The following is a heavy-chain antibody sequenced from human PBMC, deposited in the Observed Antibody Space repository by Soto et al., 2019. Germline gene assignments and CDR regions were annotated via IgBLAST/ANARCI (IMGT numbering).Heavy chain of an antibody. J-gene: IGHJ4*02. V-gene: IGHV1-3*01. CDR2: INAGNGNT. CDR3: ARDWGYSSGWGY. Sequence: QVQLVQSGAEVKKPGASVKVSCKASGYTFTSYAMHWVRQAPGQRREWMGWINAGNGNTKYSQKFQGRVTVTRDKSASTAYMELSSLRSEDTAVYYCARDWGYSSGWGYWGQGTLVTVSS. CDR1: GYTFTSYA. D-gene: IGHD6-19*01.